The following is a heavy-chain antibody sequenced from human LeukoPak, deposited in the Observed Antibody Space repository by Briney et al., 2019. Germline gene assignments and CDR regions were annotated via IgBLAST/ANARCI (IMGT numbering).Heavy chain of an antibody. J-gene: IGHJ4*02. V-gene: IGHV3-74*01. CDR2: ISSDGSST. D-gene: IGHD2-2*01. CDR1: GFTLSSYW. Sequence: PGGSLRLSCAASGFTLSSYWTHWVRQAPGKGLVWVSRISSDGSSTSYADSVKGRFTISRDNAKNTLYVQMNSLRVEDTAVYYCTRRTSVVPFGYWGQGALVTVSS. CDR3: TRRTSVVPFGY.